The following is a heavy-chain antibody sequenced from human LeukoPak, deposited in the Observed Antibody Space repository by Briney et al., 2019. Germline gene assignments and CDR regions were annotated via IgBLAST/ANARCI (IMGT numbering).Heavy chain of an antibody. V-gene: IGHV3-21*01. CDR3: ARRGYYDSSGYDY. CDR1: GFTFSDYA. Sequence: GGSLRLSCAASGFTFSDYAMNWVRQAPGKGVEWVSSISGSSTDIYYADSVKGRFTISRDNAKNSLYLQMNSLRAEDTAIYYCARRGYYDSSGYDYWGQGTLVTVSS. CDR2: ISGSSTDI. D-gene: IGHD3-22*01. J-gene: IGHJ4*02.